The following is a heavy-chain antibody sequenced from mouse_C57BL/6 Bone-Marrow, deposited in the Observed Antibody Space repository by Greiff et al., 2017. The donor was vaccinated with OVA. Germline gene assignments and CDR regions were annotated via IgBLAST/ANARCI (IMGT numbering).Heavy chain of an antibody. D-gene: IGHD3-1*01. CDR3: ASPQDFDV. V-gene: IGHV1-82*01. J-gene: IGHJ1*03. CDR1: GYAFSSSW. Sequence: QVQLQQSGPELVKPGASVKISCKASGYAFSSSWMNWVKQRPGKGLEWIGRIYPGDGDTNYNGKFKGKATLTADKSSSTAYMQLSSLTSEDSAVYFCASPQDFDVWGTGTTVTVSS. CDR2: IYPGDGDT.